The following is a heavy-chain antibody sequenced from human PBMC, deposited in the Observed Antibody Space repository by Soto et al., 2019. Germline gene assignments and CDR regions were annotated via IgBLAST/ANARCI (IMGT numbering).Heavy chain of an antibody. V-gene: IGHV3-23*01. CDR1: LFTFSTYA. CDR3: AKVSPYFEY. Sequence: VWPLRVSCTASLFTFSTYAMSLVRQAPGKGLEWVSAISGSGGSTYYADSVKGRFTISRDNSKNTLYLQMNSLRPEDTAVYYCAKVSPYFEYWGQGTLVTVSS. CDR2: ISGSGGST. J-gene: IGHJ4*02.